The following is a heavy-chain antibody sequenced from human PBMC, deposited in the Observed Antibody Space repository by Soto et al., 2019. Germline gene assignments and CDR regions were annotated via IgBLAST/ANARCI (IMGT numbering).Heavy chain of an antibody. V-gene: IGHV4-59*06. CDR3: ASGLSGNKVDQ. D-gene: IGHD6-13*01. Sequence: SETLSLTCTVSGGSISSSYWSWIRQPPGKGLEWIGHIYDSGNTYNNPSLKSRLTISVDTSKNHFSLNLNSVTAADTAVYYCASGLSGNKVDQWGQGTLVPVSS. CDR1: GGSISSSY. J-gene: IGHJ4*02. CDR2: IYDSGNT.